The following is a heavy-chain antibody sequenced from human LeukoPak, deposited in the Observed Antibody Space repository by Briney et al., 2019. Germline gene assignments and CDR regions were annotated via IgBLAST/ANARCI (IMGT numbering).Heavy chain of an antibody. Sequence: GGSLRLSCAASGFTFSSYWMHWVRQAPGKGLVWVSRINSDGSSTSYADSVKGRFTISRDNAKNTLYLQMNSLRAEDTAIYYCARDKNYYDSSGRRKVTDYWGQGTLVTVSS. V-gene: IGHV3-74*01. J-gene: IGHJ4*02. CDR3: ARDKNYYDSSGRRKVTDY. D-gene: IGHD3-22*01. CDR2: INSDGSST. CDR1: GFTFSSYW.